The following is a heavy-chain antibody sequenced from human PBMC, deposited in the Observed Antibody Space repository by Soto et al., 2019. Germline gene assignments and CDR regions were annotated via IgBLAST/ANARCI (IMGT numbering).Heavy chain of an antibody. CDR3: ASDSYSSSWYSPGGFDL. D-gene: IGHD6-13*01. CDR2: ISSSGSTI. V-gene: IGHV3-11*01. Sequence: PGGSLRLSCAAPGFTFSDYYMSWIRPAPGKGLEWVSYISSSGSTIYYADSVKGRFTISRDNAKNSLYLQMNSLRAEDTAVYYCASDSYSSSWYSPGGFDLWGRGTLVTVSS. CDR1: GFTFSDYY. J-gene: IGHJ2*01.